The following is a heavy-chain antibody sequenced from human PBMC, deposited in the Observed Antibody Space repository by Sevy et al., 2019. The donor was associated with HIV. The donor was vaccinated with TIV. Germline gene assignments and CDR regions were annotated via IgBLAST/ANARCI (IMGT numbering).Heavy chain of an antibody. CDR2: ISSGSRYT. V-gene: IGHV3-11*06. D-gene: IGHD6-13*01. J-gene: IGHJ4*02. Sequence: GGSLRLSCAASGFSFSDYYMTWIRQAPGKGLEWVSYISSGSRYTNHADSVKGRFAISRDNAENSLYLQMSSLRAEDTAVYYCARVRVVAADYYFDYWGQGTLVTVSS. CDR1: GFSFSDYY. CDR3: ARVRVVAADYYFDY.